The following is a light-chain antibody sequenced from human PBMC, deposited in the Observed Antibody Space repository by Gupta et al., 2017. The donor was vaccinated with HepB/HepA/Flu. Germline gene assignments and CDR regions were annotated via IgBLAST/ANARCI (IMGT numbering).Light chain of an antibody. CDR3: QQRCNWAWT. V-gene: IGKV3-11*01. Sequence: EIVLTQSPATLSLSPGERATLSCRASQSVSSYLAWYQQNPGQAPRLLIYDASNRATGIPARFSGSGSGTDFTLTISRLEPEDFAVYYCQQRCNWAWTLGQGTKVEIK. CDR2: DAS. CDR1: QSVSSY. J-gene: IGKJ1*01.